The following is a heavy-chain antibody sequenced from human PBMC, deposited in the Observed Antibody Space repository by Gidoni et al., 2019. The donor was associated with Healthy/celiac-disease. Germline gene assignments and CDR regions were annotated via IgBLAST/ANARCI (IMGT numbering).Heavy chain of an antibody. J-gene: IGHJ4*02. D-gene: IGHD3-3*01. CDR2: ISAYNGNT. V-gene: IGHV1-18*01. Sequence: QVQLVQSGAEVKKPGASVKVSCKASGYTFTSYGISWVRQAPGQGLEWMGWISAYNGNTNYAQKLQGRVTMTTDTSTSTAYMELRSLRSDDTAVYYCARAPRITIFGVVNGNSAHFDYWGQGTLVTVSS. CDR3: ARAPRITIFGVVNGNSAHFDY. CDR1: GYTFTSYG.